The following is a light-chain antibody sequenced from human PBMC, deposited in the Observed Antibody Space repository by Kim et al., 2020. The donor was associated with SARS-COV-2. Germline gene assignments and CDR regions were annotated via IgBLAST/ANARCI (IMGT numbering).Light chain of an antibody. V-gene: IGKV3-15*01. Sequence: SGSPGDRATPAGRASLSVGSNVAWYQQGPGQAPRLFMYAASTRASGFPARFSGSGSGTEFALTISSLQSEDFVVYYCQQYNNWPYTFGQGTKLEI. J-gene: IGKJ2*01. CDR3: QQYNNWPYT. CDR2: AAS. CDR1: LSVGSN.